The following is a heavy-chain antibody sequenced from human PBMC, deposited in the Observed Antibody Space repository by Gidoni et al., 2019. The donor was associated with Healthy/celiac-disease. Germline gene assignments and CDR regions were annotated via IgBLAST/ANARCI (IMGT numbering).Heavy chain of an antibody. V-gene: IGHV3-30*02. J-gene: IGHJ4*02. CDR1: GFPFSSYG. Sequence: QVQLVVSGVGVLPPGGSLRLSCAASGFPFSSYGMHWVRQAPGKGLRWVAFIRYEGSNKYYADSVKGRFTISRDNSKNTLYLQMNSLRAEDTAVYYCAKERIAVAAFDYWGQGTLVTVSS. CDR2: IRYEGSNK. CDR3: AKERIAVAAFDY. D-gene: IGHD6-19*01.